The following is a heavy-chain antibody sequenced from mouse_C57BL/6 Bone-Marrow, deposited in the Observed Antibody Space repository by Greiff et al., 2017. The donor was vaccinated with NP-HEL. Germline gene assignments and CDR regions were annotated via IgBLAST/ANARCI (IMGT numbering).Heavy chain of an antibody. J-gene: IGHJ1*03. CDR3: ARKGTWERYFDV. Sequence: DVKLVESGAELARPGSSVKMSCKTSGYTFTSYGIDWVKQRPGQGLEWIGYIYIGNGYTEYNEKFKGKATLTSDTSSSTAYMQLSSLTSEDSAIYFCARKGTWERYFDVWGTGTTVTVSS. CDR1: GYTFTSYG. CDR2: IYIGNGYT. D-gene: IGHD4-1*01. V-gene: IGHV1-58*01.